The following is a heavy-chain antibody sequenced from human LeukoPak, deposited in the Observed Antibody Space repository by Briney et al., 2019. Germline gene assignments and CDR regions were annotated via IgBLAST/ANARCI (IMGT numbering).Heavy chain of an antibody. CDR1: GFTFSSYA. D-gene: IGHD5-12*01. CDR2: ISYDGSNK. J-gene: IGHJ4*02. Sequence: GGSLRLSCAASGFTFSSYAMHWVRQAPGKGLEWVAVISYDGSNKYYADSVKGRFTISRDNSKNTLYLQMNSLRAEDTAVYYCAREGVATLTGFYDYWGQGTLVTVSS. CDR3: AREGVATLTGFYDY. V-gene: IGHV3-30-3*01.